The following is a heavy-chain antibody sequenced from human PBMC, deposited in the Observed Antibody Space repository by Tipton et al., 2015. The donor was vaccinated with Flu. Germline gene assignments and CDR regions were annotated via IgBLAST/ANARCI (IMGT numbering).Heavy chain of an antibody. J-gene: IGHJ4*02. D-gene: IGHD3-16*02. CDR1: GDSISSYY. V-gene: IGHV4-4*07. CDR3: ARDYLLGDLSFFDN. Sequence: TLSLTCTVSGDSISSYYWSWIRQPAGKGLEWIGRIYTSGSTNYNASLKSRVTMSVDTSKNQFSLKLSSVTGADTAVYYCARDYLLGDLSFFDNWGQGTLVTVSS. CDR2: IYTSGST.